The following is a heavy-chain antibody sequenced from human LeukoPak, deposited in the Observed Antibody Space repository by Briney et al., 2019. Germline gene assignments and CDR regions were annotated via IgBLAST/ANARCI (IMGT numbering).Heavy chain of an antibody. CDR3: ARVRTGSYYFDY. CDR1: GGSISSGGYY. J-gene: IGHJ4*02. D-gene: IGHD1-26*01. V-gene: IGHV4-30-2*01. CDR2: IYHSGST. Sequence: SQTLSLTCTVSGGSISSGGYYWSWIRQPPGKGLEWIGYIYHSGSTYYNPSLKSRVTISVDRSKNQFSLKLSSVTAADTAVYYCARVRTGSYYFDYWGQGTLVTVSS.